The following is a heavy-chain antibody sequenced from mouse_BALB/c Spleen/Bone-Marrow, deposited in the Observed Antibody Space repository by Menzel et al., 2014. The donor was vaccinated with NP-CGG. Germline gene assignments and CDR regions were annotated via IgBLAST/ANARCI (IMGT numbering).Heavy chain of an antibody. J-gene: IGHJ3*01. D-gene: IGHD2-13*01. CDR1: GYSFTSYW. CDR3: ARCDGPAWFAY. V-gene: IGHV1S81*02. Sequence: VQLQQSGAELVKPGASVRLSCKASGYSFTSYWIHWGKQRPGQGPEWIGEINPSNGRNNYNEKFKNKATLTVDKSSSTAYMQLSSLTSEDSAVYYCARCDGPAWFAYWGQGTLVTVSA. CDR2: INPSNGRN.